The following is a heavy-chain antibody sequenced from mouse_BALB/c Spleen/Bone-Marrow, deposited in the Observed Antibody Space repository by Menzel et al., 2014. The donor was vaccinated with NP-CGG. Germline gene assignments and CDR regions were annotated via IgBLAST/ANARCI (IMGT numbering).Heavy chain of an antibody. D-gene: IGHD4-1*01. CDR3: ARGGNWDDFDV. CDR1: GFTFSSFG. J-gene: IGHJ1*01. V-gene: IGHV5-17*02. Sequence: EVMLVESGGGLVQPGGSRKLSCAASGFTFSSFGMHWVRQAPERGLEWVAYISSSSTSIFYSDTVRGRFTISRDNPKNTLFLQMTSLTSEDTAMYYCARGGNWDDFDVWGAGTTVTVSS. CDR2: ISSSSTSI.